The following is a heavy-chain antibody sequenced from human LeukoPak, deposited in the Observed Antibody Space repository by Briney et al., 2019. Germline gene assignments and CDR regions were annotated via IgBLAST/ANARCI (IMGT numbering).Heavy chain of an antibody. V-gene: IGHV4-39*07. Sequence: SETLSLTCTVSGGSISSSSYYWGWIRQPPGKGLEWIGSIYHSGSTYYNPSLKSRLTISVDTSKNQFSLKLSSVTAADTAVYYCASSRSPGDYGFDYWGQGTLVTVSS. CDR1: GGSISSSSYY. CDR2: IYHSGST. D-gene: IGHD4-17*01. CDR3: ASSRSPGDYGFDY. J-gene: IGHJ4*02.